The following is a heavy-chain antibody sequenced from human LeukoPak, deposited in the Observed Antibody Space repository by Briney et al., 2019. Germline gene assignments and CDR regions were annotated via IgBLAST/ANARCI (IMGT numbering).Heavy chain of an antibody. D-gene: IGHD2-2*01. CDR2: IKQDGSEK. CDR1: GFTFSSYW. J-gene: IGHJ4*02. V-gene: IGHV3-7*01. Sequence: PGGSLRLSCAASGFTFSSYWMSWVRQAPGKGLEWVANIKQDGSEKYYVDSVKGRFTISRDNAKNSLYLQMNSLRAEDTGVYYCARALGYTSSYSFDYWGQGALVTVSS. CDR3: ARALGYTSSYSFDY.